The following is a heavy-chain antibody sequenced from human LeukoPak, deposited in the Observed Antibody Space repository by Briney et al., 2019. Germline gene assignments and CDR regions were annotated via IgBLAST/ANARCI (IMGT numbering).Heavy chain of an antibody. V-gene: IGHV3-7*01. J-gene: IGHJ4*02. Sequence: GGSLRLSCVASRFTFSRFWMIWVRQAPGKGLEWVAMIKPDGSGEYYLDSVKGRFTISRANAKNSLYLQMNSLRADDTAVYFCMTGYSSHWYNEGNYWGQGILVTVSS. D-gene: IGHD6-19*01. CDR2: IKPDGSGE. CDR3: MTGYSSHWYNEGNY. CDR1: RFTFSRFW.